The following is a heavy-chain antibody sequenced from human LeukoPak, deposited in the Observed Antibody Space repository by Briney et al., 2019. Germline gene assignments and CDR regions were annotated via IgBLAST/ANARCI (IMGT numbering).Heavy chain of an antibody. CDR1: GYTFTGYY. J-gene: IGHJ6*03. D-gene: IGHD6-6*01. CDR3: ARDPQSIQKRDYYYYMDV. V-gene: IGHV1-2*02. Sequence: ASVKVSCKASGYTFTGYYMHWVRQAPGQGLEWMGWINPNSGGTNYAQKFQGRVTMTRDTSISTAYMELSRLRSDDTAVYYCARDPQSIQKRDYYYYMDVWGKGTTVTVSS. CDR2: INPNSGGT.